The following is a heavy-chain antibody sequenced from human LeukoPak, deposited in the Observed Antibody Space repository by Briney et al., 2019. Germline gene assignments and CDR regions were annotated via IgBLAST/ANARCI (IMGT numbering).Heavy chain of an antibody. Sequence: GGSLRLSCSASGFTFSSYAMSWVRQAPGKGLEWVAIIWYDGSKELYADSVKGRFTISRDNSRNSLYLQMNSLRAEDTAVYYCAREYGNGPDYWGQGTLVTVSS. CDR1: GFTFSSYA. D-gene: IGHD2-8*01. V-gene: IGHV3-33*08. CDR2: IWYDGSKE. J-gene: IGHJ4*02. CDR3: AREYGNGPDY.